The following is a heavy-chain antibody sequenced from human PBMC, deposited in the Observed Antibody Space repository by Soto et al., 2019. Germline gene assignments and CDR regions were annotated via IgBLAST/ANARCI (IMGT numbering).Heavy chain of an antibody. Sequence: PGGSLILSCVGTGLNFDDFAMHWVRQAPGKGLEWVSGITWNSRVLAYADSVKGRFTISRDNARNSLYLQMDSLRDEDTALYYCAKGRYDFRSPYYFDSWGQGTLVTVSS. CDR1: GLNFDDFA. J-gene: IGHJ4*02. D-gene: IGHD3-3*01. CDR3: AKGRYDFRSPYYFDS. CDR2: ITWNSRVL. V-gene: IGHV3-9*01.